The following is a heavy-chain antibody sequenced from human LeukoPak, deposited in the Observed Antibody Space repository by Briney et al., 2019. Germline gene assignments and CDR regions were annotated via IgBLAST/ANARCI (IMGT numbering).Heavy chain of an antibody. CDR2: IYYSVST. D-gene: IGHD3-10*01. CDR3: ARVAYYYGSGTLDY. Sequence: SETLSLTCTVSRGSLSSYYWSWIRQPPGKGLEWIGYIYYSVSTNYNPSLKSRVTISVDTSKNQFSLKLSSVTAADTAVYYCARVAYYYGSGTLDYWGQGTLVTVSS. J-gene: IGHJ4*02. CDR1: RGSLSSYY. V-gene: IGHV4-59*08.